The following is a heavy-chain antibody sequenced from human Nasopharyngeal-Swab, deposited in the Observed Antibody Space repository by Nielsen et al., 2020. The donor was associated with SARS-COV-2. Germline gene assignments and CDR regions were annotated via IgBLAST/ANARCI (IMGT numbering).Heavy chain of an antibody. V-gene: IGHV3-23*01. Sequence: GESLKISCVASGFTFSSYAMSWVRQAPGKGLEWVSAISGSGGSTYYADSVKGRFTISRDNSKNTLYLQMNSLRAEDTAVYYCAKARGRSTTRTLNFDYWGQGTLVTVSS. D-gene: IGHD2-2*01. CDR2: ISGSGGST. CDR3: AKARGRSTTRTLNFDY. CDR1: GFTFSSYA. J-gene: IGHJ4*02.